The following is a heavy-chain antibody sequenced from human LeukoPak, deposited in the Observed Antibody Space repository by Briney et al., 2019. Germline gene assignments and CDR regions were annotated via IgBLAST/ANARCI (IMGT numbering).Heavy chain of an antibody. CDR3: AKRSRYYYDSSGYPDY. CDR1: GFTFDDYG. Sequence: GGSLRLSCAASGFTFDDYGMSWVRQAPGKGLEWVSGINWNGGSTGYADSVKGRFTISRDNAKNSLYLQMNSLRAEDTAVYYCAKRSRYYYDSSGYPDYWGQGTLVTVSS. V-gene: IGHV3-20*04. D-gene: IGHD3-22*01. J-gene: IGHJ4*02. CDR2: INWNGGST.